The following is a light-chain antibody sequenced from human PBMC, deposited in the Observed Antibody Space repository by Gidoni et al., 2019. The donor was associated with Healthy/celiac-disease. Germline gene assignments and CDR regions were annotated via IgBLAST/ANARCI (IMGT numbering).Light chain of an antibody. Sequence: DLRMTHSPSSLSASVGDRVTITCQASQDISNYLNWYQQKPGKAPKLLIYDASNLETGVPSRFSGSGSGTDFTFTISSLQPEDIATYYCQQYDNRPLTFGGGTKVEIK. J-gene: IGKJ4*01. CDR2: DAS. V-gene: IGKV1-33*01. CDR3: QQYDNRPLT. CDR1: QDISNY.